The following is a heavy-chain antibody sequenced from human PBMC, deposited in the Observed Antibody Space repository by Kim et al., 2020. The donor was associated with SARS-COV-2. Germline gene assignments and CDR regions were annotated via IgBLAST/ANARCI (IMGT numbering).Heavy chain of an antibody. CDR3: EASGY. CDR1: GFTFSSYA. V-gene: IGHV3-23*01. CDR2: ISDSGVMT. Sequence: GGSLRLSCAASGFTFSSYAMSWARQAPGKGLEWVSNISDSGVMTHYADSVKGRFTISRDNYKSTLFLQMNSLRAEDTAVYYCEASGYCGQGSLVTVSS. J-gene: IGHJ4*02.